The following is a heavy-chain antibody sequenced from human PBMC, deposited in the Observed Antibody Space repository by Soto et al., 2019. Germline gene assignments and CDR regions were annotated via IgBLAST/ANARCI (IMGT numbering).Heavy chain of an antibody. CDR3: AKDRGPYCSGGSCYYYYGMDV. J-gene: IGHJ6*02. V-gene: IGHV3-30*18. Sequence: GGSLRLSCAASGFTFSSYGMHWVRQAPGKGLEWVAVISYDGSNKYYADSVKGRFTISRDNSKNTLYLQMNSLRAEDTAVYYCAKDRGPYCSGGSCYYYYGMDVWGQGTTVTVSS. D-gene: IGHD2-15*01. CDR1: GFTFSSYG. CDR2: ISYDGSNK.